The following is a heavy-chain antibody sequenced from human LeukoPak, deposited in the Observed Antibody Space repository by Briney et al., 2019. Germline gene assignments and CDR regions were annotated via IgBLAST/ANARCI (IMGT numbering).Heavy chain of an antibody. Sequence: SETLSLTCTVSGDSIHSHFYGWIRQPAGKGLEWIGRTHNSGNTLYNPSLKSRVTMSVDTSKSQFSLRLTSVTAADTAFYFCVRGNYTDGGRNWFDPWGQGILVTVSS. CDR2: THNSGNT. D-gene: IGHD1-7*01. J-gene: IGHJ5*02. V-gene: IGHV4-4*07. CDR1: GDSIHSHF. CDR3: VRGNYTDGGRNWFDP.